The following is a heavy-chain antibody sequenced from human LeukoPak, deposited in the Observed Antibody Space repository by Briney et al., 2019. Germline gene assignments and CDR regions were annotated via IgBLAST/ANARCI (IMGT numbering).Heavy chain of an antibody. CDR1: GDSVSSNSAA. CDR2: TRYRSKWYN. D-gene: IGHD3-10*01. V-gene: IGHV6-1*01. J-gene: IGHJ4*02. CDR3: ARVSRGVYGPGSYTDY. Sequence: SQTLSLTCAISGDSVSSNSAAWNWIRQSPSRGLEWLGRTRYRSKWYNDYAVSVKSRITINPDTSKNQFSLQLNSVTPEDTAVYYCARVSRGVYGPGSYTDYWGQGTLVTVSS.